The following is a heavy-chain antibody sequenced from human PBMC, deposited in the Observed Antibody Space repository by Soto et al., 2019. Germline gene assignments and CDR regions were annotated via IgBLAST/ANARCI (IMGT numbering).Heavy chain of an antibody. Sequence: EVQVSESGGGLVQPGGSLRLSCATSGFTFSHYPMNWVRQAPGKGLEWVSGISAGGDRTYYADSVKGRFTIFRDNSKNSVSLQMNNLRVEDTAVYYCARRVWGQGTLVTVSS. CDR1: GFTFSHYP. CDR3: ARRV. CDR2: ISAGGDRT. V-gene: IGHV3-23*01. J-gene: IGHJ4*02.